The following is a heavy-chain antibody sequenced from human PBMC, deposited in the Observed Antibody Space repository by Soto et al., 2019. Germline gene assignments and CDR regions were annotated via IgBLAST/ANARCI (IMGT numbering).Heavy chain of an antibody. CDR3: AGRIAARLNWFDP. D-gene: IGHD6-6*01. CDR1: GGSISSSSYY. V-gene: IGHV4-39*01. CDR2: IYYSGST. Sequence: SETLSLTCTVSGGSISSSSYYWGWIRQPPGKGLGWIGSIYYSGSTYYNPSLKSRVTISVDTSKNQFSLKLSSVTAADTAVYYCAGRIAARLNWFDPWGQGTLVTVSS. J-gene: IGHJ5*02.